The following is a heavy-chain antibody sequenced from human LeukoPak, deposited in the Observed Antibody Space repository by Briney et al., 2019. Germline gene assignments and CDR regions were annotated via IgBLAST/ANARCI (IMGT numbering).Heavy chain of an antibody. CDR1: GFIFDDYA. D-gene: IGHD3-22*01. V-gene: IGHV3-43D*03. Sequence: GGSLRLSCAASGFIFDDYAMHWVRQAPGKGLEWVSLISWDGGSTYYADSVKGRFTISRDNARNSLYLQMYSLRAEDTAVYYCARDFRGYDSRLHDYWGQGTLVTVSS. CDR2: ISWDGGST. J-gene: IGHJ4*02. CDR3: ARDFRGYDSRLHDY.